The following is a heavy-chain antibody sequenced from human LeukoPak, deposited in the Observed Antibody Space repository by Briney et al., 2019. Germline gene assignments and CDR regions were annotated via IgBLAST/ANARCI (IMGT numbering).Heavy chain of an antibody. Sequence: PSETLSLTCTVSGVSISSHYWSWIRQPPGKGLEWIGYIYYSGSTNYNPSLKSRVTISVDTSKNQFSLKLSSVTAADTAVYYCARRWFGELYAFDIWGQGTMVTVSS. CDR1: GVSISSHY. CDR3: ARRWFGELYAFDI. V-gene: IGHV4-59*08. J-gene: IGHJ3*02. D-gene: IGHD3-10*01. CDR2: IYYSGST.